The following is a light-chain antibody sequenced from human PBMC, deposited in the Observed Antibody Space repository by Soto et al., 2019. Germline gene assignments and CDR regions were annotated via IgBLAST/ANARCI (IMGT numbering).Light chain of an antibody. CDR1: QSLLHSNGYSY. Sequence: DIVMTQSPLSLPVTPGEPASISCRSSQSLLHSNGYSYLDWYLQKPGQRPQLLIYLGSNRASGVPERFSGSVSGTDFTLKISRVEAEDLGVYYCMQTQQFPLTFGHGTTLEIK. V-gene: IGKV2-28*01. CDR2: LGS. CDR3: MQTQQFPLT. J-gene: IGKJ2*01.